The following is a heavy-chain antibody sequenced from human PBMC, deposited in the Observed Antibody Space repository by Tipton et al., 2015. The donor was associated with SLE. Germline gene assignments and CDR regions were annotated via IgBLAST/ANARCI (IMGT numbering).Heavy chain of an antibody. D-gene: IGHD6-19*01. V-gene: IGHV4-4*07. CDR1: GVSINGHY. Sequence: TLSLTCTVSGVSINGHYWSWIRQPAGKGLQWIGRIYPIGSINYNPSLKSRVTISIDTSKSQYSLNLTSVTAADTAVYYCAAYNSGSHAFHIWGQGTMVTVSS. J-gene: IGHJ3*02. CDR2: IYPIGSI. CDR3: AAYNSGSHAFHI.